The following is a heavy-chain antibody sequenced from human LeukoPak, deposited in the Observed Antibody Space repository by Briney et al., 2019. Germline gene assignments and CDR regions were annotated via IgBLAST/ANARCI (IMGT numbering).Heavy chain of an antibody. Sequence: GGSLRLSCAASGFTFSSYSMNWVRQAPGKGLEWVSSISSSSSYIYYADSVKGRFTISRDNAKNSLYLQMNSLRAEDTAVYYCARGGAGELPFDYWGQGTLVTVSS. CDR1: GFTFSSYS. V-gene: IGHV3-21*01. CDR3: ARGGAGELPFDY. D-gene: IGHD1-26*01. J-gene: IGHJ4*02. CDR2: ISSSSSYI.